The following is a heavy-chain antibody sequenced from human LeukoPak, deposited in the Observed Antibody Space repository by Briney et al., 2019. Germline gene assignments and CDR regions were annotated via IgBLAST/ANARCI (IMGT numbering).Heavy chain of an antibody. CDR2: ISGSGGST. CDR1: GFTVSSNY. V-gene: IGHV3-23*01. J-gene: IGHJ4*02. CDR3: AKVPVATIEGRGVSKYYFDY. Sequence: PGGSLRLSCAASGFTVSSNYMSWVRQAPGKGLEWVSAISGSGGSTYYADSVKGRFTISRDNSKNTLYLQMNSLRAEDTAVYYCAKVPVATIEGRGVSKYYFDYWGQGTLVTVSS. D-gene: IGHD5-12*01.